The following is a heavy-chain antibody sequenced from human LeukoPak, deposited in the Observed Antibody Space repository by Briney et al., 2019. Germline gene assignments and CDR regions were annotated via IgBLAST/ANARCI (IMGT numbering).Heavy chain of an antibody. CDR2: ISSSSSTI. V-gene: IGHV3-48*01. Sequence: RTGGSLRLSCAASGFTFSSYSMNWVRQAPGKGLGWVSYISSSSSTIYYADSAKGRFTISRDNAKNSLYLQMNSLRAEDTAVYYCAGGYSSSWYYYYYYGMDVWGQGTTVTVSS. J-gene: IGHJ6*02. CDR3: AGGYSSSWYYYYYYGMDV. D-gene: IGHD6-13*01. CDR1: GFTFSSYS.